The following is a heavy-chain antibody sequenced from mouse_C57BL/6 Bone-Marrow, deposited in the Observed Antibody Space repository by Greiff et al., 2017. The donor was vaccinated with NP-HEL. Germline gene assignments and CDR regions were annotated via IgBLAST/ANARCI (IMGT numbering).Heavy chain of an antibody. V-gene: IGHV2-2*01. CDR3: ARGNYYGSLYFDY. J-gene: IGHJ2*01. D-gene: IGHD1-1*01. CDR1: GFSLTSYG. Sequence: VKLVESGPGLVQPSQSLSITCTVSGFSLTSYGVHWVRQSPGKGLEWLGVIWSGGSTDYNAAFISRLSISKDNSKSQVFFKMNSLQADDTAIYYCARGNYYGSLYFDYWGQGTTLTVSS. CDR2: IWSGGST.